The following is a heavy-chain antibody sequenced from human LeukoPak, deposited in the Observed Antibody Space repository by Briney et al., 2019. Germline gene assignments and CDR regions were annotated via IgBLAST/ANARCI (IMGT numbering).Heavy chain of an antibody. CDR2: ISSSGSTI. V-gene: IGHV3-11*04. CDR3: ARDPDGDYAFDAFDI. D-gene: IGHD4-17*01. Sequence: PVQPLEWVSYISSSGSTIYYADSVKGRFTISRDNAKNSLYLQMNSLRAEDTAVYYCARDPDGDYAFDAFDIWGQGTMVTVSS. J-gene: IGHJ3*02.